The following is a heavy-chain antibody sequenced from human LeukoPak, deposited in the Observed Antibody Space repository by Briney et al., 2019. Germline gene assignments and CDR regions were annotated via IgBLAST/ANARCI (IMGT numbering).Heavy chain of an antibody. D-gene: IGHD5-12*01. CDR3: ARDLGRGYSGYDTLPDAFDI. CDR1: GFTFSTYS. CDR2: ISSSSSYI. J-gene: IGHJ3*02. V-gene: IGHV3-21*01. Sequence: GGSLRLSCAASGFTFSTYSMNWVRQAPGKGLEWVSSISSSSSYIYYADSVKGRFTISRDNAKNSLYLQMNSLRAEDTAAYYCARDLGRGYSGYDTLPDAFDIWGQGTMVTVSS.